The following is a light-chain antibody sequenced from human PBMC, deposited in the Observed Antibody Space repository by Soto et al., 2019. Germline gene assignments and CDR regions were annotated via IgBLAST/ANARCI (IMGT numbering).Light chain of an antibody. CDR2: YDS. J-gene: IGLJ2*01. CDR3: QVWDSSSDRDVV. CDR1: NIGSKS. Sequence: SYELTQPPSVSVAPGKTARLTCGGNNIGSKSVHWYQQKPGQAPVLVIYYDSDRPSGIPERFSGSNSGNTATLTISRVEAGDEADYYCQVWDSSSDRDVVFGGGTKVTVL. V-gene: IGLV3-21*04.